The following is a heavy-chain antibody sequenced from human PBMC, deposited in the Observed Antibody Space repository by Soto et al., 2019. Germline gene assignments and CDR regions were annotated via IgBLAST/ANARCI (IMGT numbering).Heavy chain of an antibody. V-gene: IGHV4-31*02. CDR3: ARGSRRETAMVLDAFDI. CDR1: GGSISSGGYY. Sequence: SETLSLTCTVSGGSISSGGYYWRWIRQHPGKGLEWIGYIYYSGITYYNPSLQSRVTISVDTSKKQFSLKLSSVTAADTAVYYCARGSRRETAMVLDAFDIWGQGXMVTV. D-gene: IGHD5-18*01. CDR2: IYYSGIT. J-gene: IGHJ3*02.